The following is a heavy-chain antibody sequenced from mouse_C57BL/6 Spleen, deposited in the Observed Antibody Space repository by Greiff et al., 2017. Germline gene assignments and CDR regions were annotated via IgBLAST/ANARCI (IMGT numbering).Heavy chain of an antibody. CDR1: GYTFTSYW. D-gene: IGHD1-1*01. J-gene: IGHJ2*01. V-gene: IGHV1-61*01. Sequence: VQLQQPGAELVRPGSSVKLSCKASGYTFTSYWMDWVKQRPGQGLEWIGNIYPSDSETHYNQKFKDKATLTVDKSSSTAYMQLSSLTSEDSAVYYCARWDTTVVGYWGQGTTLTVSS. CDR2: IYPSDSET. CDR3: ARWDTTVVGY.